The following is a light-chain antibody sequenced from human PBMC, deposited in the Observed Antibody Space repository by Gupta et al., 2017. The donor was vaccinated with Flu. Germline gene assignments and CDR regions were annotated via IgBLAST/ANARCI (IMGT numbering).Light chain of an antibody. J-gene: IGKJ4*01. Sequence: DIQMTQSPSSVSASVGDRVTITCRARQGISSWLAWYQQKPGKAPKLLIYAASSLQRGVKSRFSGSGDGTDVTITISSRQPEDFGTYYCQQANSVLRLLTFGGGTKVEIK. CDR2: AAS. V-gene: IGKV1D-12*01. CDR1: QGISSW. CDR3: QQANSVLRLLT.